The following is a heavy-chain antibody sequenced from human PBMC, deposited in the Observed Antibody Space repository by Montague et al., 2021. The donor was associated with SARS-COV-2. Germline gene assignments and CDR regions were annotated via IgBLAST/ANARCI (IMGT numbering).Heavy chain of an antibody. Sequence: SETLSLTCSRLCRGTQAQIGSAHGWTPVTTQERMRAIGHKESTNYNPSLKSRVTISIDTSKNQFSLKLSSVTAADTAVYYCARFAYRLLFIASYYGMDVWGQGTTVTVSS. CDR2: IGHKEST. CDR3: ARFAYRLLFIASYYGMDV. J-gene: IGHJ6*02. CDR1: RGTQAQI. D-gene: IGHD2-2*01. V-gene: IGHV4-34*01.